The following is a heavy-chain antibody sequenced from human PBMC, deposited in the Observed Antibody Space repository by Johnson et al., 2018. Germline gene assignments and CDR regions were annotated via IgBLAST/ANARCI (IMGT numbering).Heavy chain of an antibody. CDR1: GFTFSSYG. D-gene: IGHD3-10*01. Sequence: QVQLVQSGGGVVQPGRSLRLSCAASGFTFSSYGMHWVRQAPGKGLAWVAVLSYDGSNKHYADSVKGRITISRDNSKNTLNLQMNSPSAEDTAVYYCAKSGSYGVYYYYYGMDGWGQGTTVTVS. CDR3: AKSGSYGVYYYYYGMDG. CDR2: LSYDGSNK. J-gene: IGHJ6*02. V-gene: IGHV3-30*18.